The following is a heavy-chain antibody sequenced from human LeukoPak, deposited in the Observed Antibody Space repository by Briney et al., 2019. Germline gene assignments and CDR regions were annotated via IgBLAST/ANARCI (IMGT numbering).Heavy chain of an antibody. D-gene: IGHD3-3*01. CDR3: ASATRTIFGAYYTDV. V-gene: IGHV1-8*01. J-gene: IGHJ6*03. Sequence: SVNVSCKPSGYTFTRYDINGVRQATAQGLEWMGWMNPNSGNTGSAPKFQGRGTMTRNTSISTAYMALSSLRSEHTAVYYCASATRTIFGAYYTDVWGKETPVTVSS. CDR2: MNPNSGNT. CDR1: GYTFTRYD.